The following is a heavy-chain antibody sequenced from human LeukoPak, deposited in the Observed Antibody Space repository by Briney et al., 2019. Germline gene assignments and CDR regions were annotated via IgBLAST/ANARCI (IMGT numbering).Heavy chain of an antibody. J-gene: IGHJ6*04. D-gene: IGHD2-15*01. CDR2: ISYDGSNK. CDR3: AKDLVVVAAPGDV. V-gene: IGHV3-30*18. CDR1: GFTFSTYG. Sequence: GGSLRLSCAASGFTFSTYGMHWVRQAPGKGLEWVAVISYDGSNKYYADSVKGRFTISRDNSKNTLYLQMNSLRAEDTAVYYCAKDLVVVAAPGDVWGKGTTVTVSS.